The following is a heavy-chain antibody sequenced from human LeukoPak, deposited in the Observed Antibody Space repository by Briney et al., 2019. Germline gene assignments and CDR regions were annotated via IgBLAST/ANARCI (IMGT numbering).Heavy chain of an antibody. J-gene: IGHJ4*02. CDR1: GYTFTGHY. D-gene: IGHD6-19*01. CDR2: INPNSGAT. CDR3: AKWRGYASDWSGPFDD. V-gene: IGHV1-2*02. Sequence: ASVKVSCKASGYTFTGHYIHWVRQAPGQGLEWMGWINPNSGATKYEQKFQGRVTMTRDTSLSTAYMELSRLMSEDTAVYYCAKWRGYASDWSGPFDDWGQGTLVTVSS.